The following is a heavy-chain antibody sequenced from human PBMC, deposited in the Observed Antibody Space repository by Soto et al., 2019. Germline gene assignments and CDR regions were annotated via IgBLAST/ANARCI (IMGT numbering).Heavy chain of an antibody. CDR1: GGSISSSNW. CDR3: ARGLAARPGYYYYYYGMDV. Sequence: LSLTCAVSGGSISSSNWWSWVRQPPGKGLEWIGEIYHSGSTNYNPSLKSRVTISVDKSKNQFSLKLSSVTAADTAVYYCARGLAARPGYYYYYYGMDVWGQGTTVTVSS. CDR2: IYHSGST. D-gene: IGHD6-6*01. V-gene: IGHV4-4*02. J-gene: IGHJ6*02.